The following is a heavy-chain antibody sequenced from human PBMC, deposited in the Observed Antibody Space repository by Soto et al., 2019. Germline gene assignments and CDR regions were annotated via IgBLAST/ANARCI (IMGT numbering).Heavy chain of an antibody. CDR2: IHYSGST. Sequence: SETLSLTCTVSGGSISNNYWSWIRQPPGKGLEWIGYIHYSGSTNYNPSLKSRVTISVDTSKNQFSLKLSSVTAADTAVYYCARLMTVSDYDYCYAMDFWVQGTSVTVSS. CDR1: GGSISNNY. J-gene: IGHJ6*02. V-gene: IGHV4-59*01. CDR3: ARLMTVSDYDYCYAMDF. D-gene: IGHD2-21*02.